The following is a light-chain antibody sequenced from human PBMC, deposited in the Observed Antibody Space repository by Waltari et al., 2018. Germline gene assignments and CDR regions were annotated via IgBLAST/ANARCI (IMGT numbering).Light chain of an antibody. CDR3: QHYDGSAVT. Sequence: DIVLTQSPGTLSLSPGERATLSCRASQSVSSISFTWYQQRPGQAPRLLLYGTSSRATDIPDRFSGSGSGTDFTLTISRLEPEDFAVYFCQHYDGSAVTFGGGTKVEIK. J-gene: IGKJ4*01. CDR1: QSVSSIS. CDR2: GTS. V-gene: IGKV3-20*01.